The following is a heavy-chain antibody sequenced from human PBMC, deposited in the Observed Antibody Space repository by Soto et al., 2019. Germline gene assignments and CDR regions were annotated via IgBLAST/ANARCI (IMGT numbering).Heavy chain of an antibody. Sequence: GASVKVSCKASGGTFSSYAISWVRQAPGQGLEWMGGIIPIFGTANYAQKFQGGVTITADESTSTAYMELSSLRSEDTAVYYCAMTGGAGPKRRKPYYYYGMDVWGQGTTVTVSS. CDR1: GGTFSSYA. CDR3: AMTGGAGPKRRKPYYYYGMDV. D-gene: IGHD3-10*01. CDR2: IIPIFGTA. V-gene: IGHV1-69*13. J-gene: IGHJ6*02.